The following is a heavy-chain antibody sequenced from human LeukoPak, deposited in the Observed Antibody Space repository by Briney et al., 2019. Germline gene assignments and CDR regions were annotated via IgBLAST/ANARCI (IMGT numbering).Heavy chain of an antibody. J-gene: IGHJ4*02. CDR1: GGTFSSYA. CDR2: IIPIFGTA. D-gene: IGHD1-26*01. V-gene: IGHV1-69*05. CDR3: ARDFGGSYYYFDY. Sequence: ASVKVSCKASGGTFSSYAISWVRQAPGQGLEWMGGIIPIFGTANYAQKFQGRVTMTRDMSTSTVYMELSSLRSEDTAVYSCARDFGGSYYYFDYWGQGTLVTVSS.